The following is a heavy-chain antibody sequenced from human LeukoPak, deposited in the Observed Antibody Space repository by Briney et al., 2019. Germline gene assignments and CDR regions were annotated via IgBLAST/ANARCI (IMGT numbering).Heavy chain of an antibody. Sequence: GGSLRLSCAASGFTFSSYSMNWVRQAPGKGLEWVSSISSSSSYIYYADSVKGRFTISRDNAKNSLYLQMNSLRAEDTAVYYCARDPRGERELYYYCGMDVWGKGTTVTVSS. CDR2: ISSSSSYI. J-gene: IGHJ6*04. CDR3: ARDPRGERELYYYCGMDV. CDR1: GFTFSSYS. D-gene: IGHD1-26*01. V-gene: IGHV3-21*01.